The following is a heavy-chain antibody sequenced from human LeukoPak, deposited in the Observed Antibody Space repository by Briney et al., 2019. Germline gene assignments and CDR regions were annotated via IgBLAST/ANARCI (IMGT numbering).Heavy chain of an antibody. CDR2: INSDGSST. V-gene: IGHV3-74*01. Sequence: GGSLRLSCAASGFTFSSYWIHWVRQAPGKGLVWVSRINSDGSSTTYADSVKGRFTISRDNAKNTLYLQMNSLRAEDTAVYYCARSAAAGFSYYSYYLDVWGKGTTVTVSS. CDR1: GFTFSSYW. D-gene: IGHD6-13*01. CDR3: ARSAAAGFSYYSYYLDV. J-gene: IGHJ6*03.